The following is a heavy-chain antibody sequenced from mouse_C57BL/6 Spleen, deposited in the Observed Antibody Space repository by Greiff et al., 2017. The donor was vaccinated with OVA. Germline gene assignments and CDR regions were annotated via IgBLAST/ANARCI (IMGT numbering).Heavy chain of an antibody. Sequence: EVQLQESGPGLVKPSQSLSLTCSVTGYSITSGYYWNWIRQFPGNKLEWMGYISYDGSNNYNPSLKNRISITRETSKNQFFLKLKSVTTEDTATDYCASYYYAMDYWGQGTSVTVSS. J-gene: IGHJ4*01. CDR3: ASYYYAMDY. CDR2: ISYDGSN. V-gene: IGHV3-6*01. CDR1: GYSITSGYY.